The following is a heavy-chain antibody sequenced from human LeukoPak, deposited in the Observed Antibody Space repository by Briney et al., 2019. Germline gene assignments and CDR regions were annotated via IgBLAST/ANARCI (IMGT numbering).Heavy chain of an antibody. D-gene: IGHD7-27*01. CDR1: GYTFTGYY. Sequence: ASVTVSCKASGYTFTGYYLHWVRQAPGQGLEWMGWIYPKTGGTSYAQKFQGRVTMTRDTSISTAYMELIGLRSDDTAVYYCARDEIWGPDYWGQGTLVTVSS. CDR3: ARDEIWGPDY. CDR2: IYPKTGGT. V-gene: IGHV1-2*02. J-gene: IGHJ4*02.